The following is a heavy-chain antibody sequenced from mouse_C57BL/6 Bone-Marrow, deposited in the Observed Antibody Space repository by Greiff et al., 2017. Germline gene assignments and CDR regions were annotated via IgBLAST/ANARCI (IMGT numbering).Heavy chain of an antibody. CDR2: IYPRSGTT. CDR1: GYTFTSYG. V-gene: IGHV1-81*01. D-gene: IGHD2-12*01. Sequence: QVQLQQSGAELARPGASVKLSCKASGYTFTSYGISWVKQRTGQGLEWIGEIYPRSGTTNYNEKFKGKATLTADKTASTAYLELRSLTSEDSAVYFCARTTAGLAYWGQGTRVTVSA. CDR3: ARTTAGLAY. J-gene: IGHJ3*01.